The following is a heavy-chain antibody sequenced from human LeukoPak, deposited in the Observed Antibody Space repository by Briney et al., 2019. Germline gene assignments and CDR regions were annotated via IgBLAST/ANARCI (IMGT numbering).Heavy chain of an antibody. CDR1: GFTFSSDS. D-gene: IGHD4-17*01. V-gene: IGHV3-21*01. J-gene: IGHJ5*02. CDR3: ARDLNDYGDYLNWFDP. CDR2: ISSSSSYI. Sequence: SGGSLRLSCAASGFTFSSDSMNCVRQAPGKGLEWGSAISSSSSYIYYADSVKGRFTISRDNAKNSLYLQMNSLRAEDTAVYYCARDLNDYGDYLNWFDPWGQGTLVTVSS.